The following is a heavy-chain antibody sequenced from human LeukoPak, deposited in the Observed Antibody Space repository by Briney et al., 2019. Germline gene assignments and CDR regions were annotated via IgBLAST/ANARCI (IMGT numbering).Heavy chain of an antibody. CDR1: GFTVNRNY. CDR2: IYSGGTT. J-gene: IGHJ6*02. V-gene: IGHV3-66*01. D-gene: IGHD3-10*01. CDR3: AKGQWFGESSRGMDV. Sequence: GGSLRLSCAASGFTVNRNYMIWVRQAPGKGLECVSVIYSGGTTWYADSVKGRFTISRDTNTLYLQMNSLRAEDTAVYYCAKGQWFGESSRGMDVWGQGTTVTVSS.